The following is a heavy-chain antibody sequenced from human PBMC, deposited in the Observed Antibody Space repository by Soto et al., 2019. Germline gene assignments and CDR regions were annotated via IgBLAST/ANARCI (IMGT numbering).Heavy chain of an antibody. CDR3: ARRYGSCFDI. CDR2: IYYSGSS. Sequence: QVQLQESGPGLVKPSETLSLTCTVSGGSISSYYWSWIRQPPGKGLEWIGYIYYSGSSNYNPSLKSRVTISVDTSKNQFALKLSSVTAADTAVYYCARRYGSCFDIWGQGTMVTVSS. D-gene: IGHD3-10*01. J-gene: IGHJ3*02. CDR1: GGSISSYY. V-gene: IGHV4-59*08.